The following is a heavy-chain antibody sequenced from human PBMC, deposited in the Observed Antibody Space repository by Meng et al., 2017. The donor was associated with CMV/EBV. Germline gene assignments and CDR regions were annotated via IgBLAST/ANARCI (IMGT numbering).Heavy chain of an antibody. Sequence: GESLKISCAASGFTFSSYGMHWVRQAPGKGLEWVAFIQYDGSNKYYADSVKGRFTISRDNSKNTLYLQMNSLRAEDTAVYYCANNQYYGTDVWGQGTTVTVSS. V-gene: IGHV3-30*02. D-gene: IGHD1-14*01. CDR3: ANNQYYGTDV. CDR2: IQYDGSNK. J-gene: IGHJ6*02. CDR1: GFTFSSYG.